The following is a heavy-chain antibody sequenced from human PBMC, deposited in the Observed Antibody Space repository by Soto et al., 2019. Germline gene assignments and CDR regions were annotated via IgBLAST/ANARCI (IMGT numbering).Heavy chain of an antibody. CDR2: INAGNGNT. CDR3: AADPYYYDSSGYLTLDY. J-gene: IGHJ4*02. V-gene: IGHV1-3*01. Sequence: ASVKVSCKASGYTFTSYALHWVRQAPGQRLEWMGWINAGNGNTKYSKKFQGRVTITRDTSTSTAYMELSSLRSEDTAVYYCAADPYYYDSSGYLTLDYWGQGTLVTVSS. D-gene: IGHD3-22*01. CDR1: GYTFTSYA.